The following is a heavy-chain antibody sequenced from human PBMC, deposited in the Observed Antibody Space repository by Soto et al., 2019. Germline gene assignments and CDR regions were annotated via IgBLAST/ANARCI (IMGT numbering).Heavy chain of an antibody. J-gene: IGHJ4*02. CDR3: AHAGDYDLMTVAH. CDR2: IYWDDDK. V-gene: IGHV2-5*02. Sequence: QITLKESGPTLVRPAQTLTLTCDFSVFSLSTYHMGVAWIRQPPGKALEWLALIYWDDDKRYSPSLTDRLAISKDTSRNQVVLTITNMEPGDTATYFCAHAGDYDLMTVAHWGPGTLVTVSS. CDR1: VFSLSTYHMG. D-gene: IGHD4-17*01.